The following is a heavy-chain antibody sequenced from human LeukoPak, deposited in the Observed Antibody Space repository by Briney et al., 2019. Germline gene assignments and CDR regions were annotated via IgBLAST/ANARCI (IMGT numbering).Heavy chain of an antibody. CDR3: AREGYSSSWYYFDY. CDR2: INHSGTT. Sequence: PSETLSLTCAVYGGSFSGYYWSWIRQPPGKGLEWIGEINHSGTTNYNPSLKSRVTISVDTSKNQFSLKLSSVTAADTAVYYCAREGYSSSWYYFDYWGQGILVTVSS. J-gene: IGHJ4*02. V-gene: IGHV4-34*01. CDR1: GGSFSGYY. D-gene: IGHD6-13*01.